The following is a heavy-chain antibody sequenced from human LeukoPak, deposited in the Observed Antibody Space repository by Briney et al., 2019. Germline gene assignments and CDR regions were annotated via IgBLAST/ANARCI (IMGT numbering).Heavy chain of an antibody. V-gene: IGHV1-18*04. CDR1: GYTFTGYY. J-gene: IGHJ4*02. CDR3: ARNGRVRRVVKDLFEY. Sequence: ASVKVSCKASGYTFTGYYMHWVRQAPGQGLEWMGRVSPYNGNTYYSQRFQDRVTITKDTSTGTVYMDLRNLRTDDTAMYYCARNGRVRRVVKDLFEYWGQGTLVAVSS. CDR2: VSPYNGNT. D-gene: IGHD3-10*01.